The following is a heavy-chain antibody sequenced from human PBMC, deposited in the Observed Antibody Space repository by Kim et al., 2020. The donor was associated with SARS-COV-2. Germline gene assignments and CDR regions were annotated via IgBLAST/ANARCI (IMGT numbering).Heavy chain of an antibody. D-gene: IGHD5-12*01. CDR2: ISGSGGST. CDR3: AKDRMGWLQSTLFDY. V-gene: IGHV3-23*01. CDR1: GFTFSSYA. Sequence: GRSLRLSCAASGFTFSSYAMSWVRQAPGKGLEWVSAISGSGGSTYYADSVKGRFTISRDNSKNTLYLQMNSLRAEDTAVYYCAKDRMGWLQSTLFDYWGQGTLVTVSS. J-gene: IGHJ4*02.